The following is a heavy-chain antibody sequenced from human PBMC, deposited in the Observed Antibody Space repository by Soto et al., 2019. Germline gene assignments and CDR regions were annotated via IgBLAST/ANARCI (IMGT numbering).Heavy chain of an antibody. CDR2: INHSGST. D-gene: IGHD3-22*01. CDR3: ARGGAGLARYYDSSGDYEGAFDY. Sequence: PSETLSLTCAVYGGSFSGYYWSWIRQPPGKGLEWIGDINHSGSTNYNPSLKSRVTISVDTSKNQFSLKLSSVTAADTAVYYCARGGAGLARYYDSSGDYEGAFDYWGQGTLVTVSS. CDR1: GGSFSGYY. J-gene: IGHJ4*02. V-gene: IGHV4-34*01.